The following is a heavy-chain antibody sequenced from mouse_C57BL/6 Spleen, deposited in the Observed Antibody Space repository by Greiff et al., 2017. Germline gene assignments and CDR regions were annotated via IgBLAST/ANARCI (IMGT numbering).Heavy chain of an antibody. Sequence: QVQLQQPGAELVRPGTSVKLSCKASGYTFTSYWMHWVKQRPGQGLEWIGVLDPSDSYTNYNQKLKVKATLTVDTSSSTAYMQLCSLTAEDSAFYYCARGLGRAMDYWGQGTSVTVSS. CDR1: GYTFTSYW. CDR3: ARGLGRAMDY. CDR2: LDPSDSYT. D-gene: IGHD4-1*01. V-gene: IGHV1-59*01. J-gene: IGHJ4*01.